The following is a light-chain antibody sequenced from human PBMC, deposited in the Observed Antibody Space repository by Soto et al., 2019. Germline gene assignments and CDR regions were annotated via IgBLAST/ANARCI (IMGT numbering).Light chain of an antibody. Sequence: EIVLTQSPGTLSLSPGERATLSCRASQSVSSSYLAWYQQKPGQAPRPLIYGASSRATGIPDRFSGSGSGTHFTLTISRLEPDDFAVYYCQQYGSSPWTFGQGTKVEIK. CDR2: GAS. V-gene: IGKV3-20*01. CDR3: QQYGSSPWT. J-gene: IGKJ1*01. CDR1: QSVSSSY.